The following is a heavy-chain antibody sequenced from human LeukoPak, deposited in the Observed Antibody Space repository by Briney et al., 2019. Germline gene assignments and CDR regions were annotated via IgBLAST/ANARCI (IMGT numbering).Heavy chain of an antibody. D-gene: IGHD3-22*01. Sequence: GASVKVSCKASGYTFTSHDINWVRQATGQGLEWMGWMNPNSGNTGYAQKFQGRVTMTRNTSISTAYMELSSLRSEDTAVYYCARDRNIDSSGYYYDAFGIWGQGTMVTVSS. CDR2: MNPNSGNT. J-gene: IGHJ3*02. CDR1: GYTFTSHD. V-gene: IGHV1-8*01. CDR3: ARDRNIDSSGYYYDAFGI.